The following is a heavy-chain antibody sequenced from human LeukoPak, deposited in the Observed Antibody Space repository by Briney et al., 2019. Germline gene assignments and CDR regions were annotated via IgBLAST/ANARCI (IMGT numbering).Heavy chain of an antibody. J-gene: IGHJ4*02. D-gene: IGHD2-2*01. Sequence: SETLSLTCAVYGGSFSGYYWSWIRQPPGKGLEWIGEINHSGSTNYNPSLKSRVTISVDTSKNQFSLKLSSVTAADTAVYYCSRTASQLPWGLHGFDYWGQGTLVTVSS. CDR1: GGSFSGYY. V-gene: IGHV4-34*01. CDR2: INHSGST. CDR3: SRTASQLPWGLHGFDY.